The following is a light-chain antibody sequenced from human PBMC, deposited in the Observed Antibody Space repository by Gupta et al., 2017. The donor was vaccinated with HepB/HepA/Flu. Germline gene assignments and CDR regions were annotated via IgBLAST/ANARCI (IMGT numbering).Light chain of an antibody. CDR2: DVS. J-gene: IGLJ1*01. V-gene: IGLV2-14*03. CDR3: CSYADSYTYV. Sequence: SALTPPAPVSGCSGPSITISCTGTSSDVGRHNSVSWYQQHPGKAPKFLIYDVSNRPAGVSYRFSGSKSGNTASLTVSGLQAEDEAYYYCCSYADSYTYVFGTGTKLTVL. CDR1: SSDVGRHNS.